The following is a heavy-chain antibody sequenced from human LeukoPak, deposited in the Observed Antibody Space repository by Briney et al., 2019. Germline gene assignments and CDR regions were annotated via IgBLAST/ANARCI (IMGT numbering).Heavy chain of an antibody. J-gene: IGHJ4*02. CDR1: GFTFSSYG. CDR2: IRYDGSTK. Sequence: GGSLRLSCAASGFTFSSYGMHWVRQAPGKGLEWVAFIRYDGSTKYYADSVKGRFTISRDTSKNTLYLQMNSLRAEDTAVYYCAKDRGFGYSEGVYYFDYWGQGTLVTVSS. V-gene: IGHV3-30*02. CDR3: AKDRGFGYSEGVYYFDY. D-gene: IGHD3-10*01.